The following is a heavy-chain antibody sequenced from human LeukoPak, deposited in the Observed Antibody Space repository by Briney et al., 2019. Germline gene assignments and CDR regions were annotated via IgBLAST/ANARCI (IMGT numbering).Heavy chain of an antibody. V-gene: IGHV1-46*01. Sequence: ASVKVSCKASGYTFTSYYMHWVRHAPGQGLEWMGIINPSGGSTSYAQKFQGRVTMTRDTSTSTVYMELSSLRSEDTAVYYCARVGRPFTTRAAASYWGQGTLVTVSS. CDR1: GYTFTSYY. CDR2: INPSGGST. D-gene: IGHD6-13*01. CDR3: ARVGRPFTTRAAASY. J-gene: IGHJ4*02.